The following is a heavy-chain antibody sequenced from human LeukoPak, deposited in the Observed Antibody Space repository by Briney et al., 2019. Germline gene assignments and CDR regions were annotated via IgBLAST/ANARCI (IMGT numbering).Heavy chain of an antibody. D-gene: IGHD2-2*01. CDR2: INHSGST. CDR1: GGSFSGYY. Sequence: SETLSLTCAVYGGSFSGYYWSWIRQPPGKGLEWIGEINHSGSTNYNPSLKSRVTISVDTSKNQFSLKLSSVTAADTAVYYCARRYCSSTSCYRTPFDYWGQGTLVTVSS. CDR3: ARRYCSSTSCYRTPFDY. J-gene: IGHJ4*02. V-gene: IGHV4-34*01.